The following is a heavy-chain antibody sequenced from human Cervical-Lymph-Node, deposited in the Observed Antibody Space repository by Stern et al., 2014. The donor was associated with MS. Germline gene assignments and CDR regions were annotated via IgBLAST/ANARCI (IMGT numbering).Heavy chain of an antibody. CDR1: GGTFSSSYA. V-gene: IGHV1-69*09. CDR2: TIPILGLP. CDR3: ARGVVSNRAAATLHNLFDP. Sequence: VQLVESGAEVKKPGSSVNVSCKASGGTFSSSYAITWMRPAPGQGLEWMGRTIPILGLPNYAQKFQGRVTITADTSTSTAYMELSSLRSEDTAVYYCARGVVSNRAAATLHNLFDPWGQGTLVTVSS. D-gene: IGHD2-15*01. J-gene: IGHJ5*02.